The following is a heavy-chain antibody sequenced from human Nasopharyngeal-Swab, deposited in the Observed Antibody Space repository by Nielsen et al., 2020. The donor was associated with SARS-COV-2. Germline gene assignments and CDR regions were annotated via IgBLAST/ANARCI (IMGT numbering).Heavy chain of an antibody. D-gene: IGHD2-15*01. V-gene: IGHV4-39*07. CDR3: ARGVDCSGGSCYGEGYYYGMDV. CDR2: IYYSGST. J-gene: IGHJ6*02. Sequence: WIRQPPGKGLEWIGSIYYSGSTYYNPSLKSRVTISVDTSKNQFSLKLSSVTAADTAVYYCARGVDCSGGSCYGEGYYYGMDVWGQGTTVTVSS.